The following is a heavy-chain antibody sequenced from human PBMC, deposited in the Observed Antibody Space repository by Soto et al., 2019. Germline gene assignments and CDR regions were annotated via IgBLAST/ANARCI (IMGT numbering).Heavy chain of an antibody. CDR1: GLTFSTYR. V-gene: IGHV3-7*01. Sequence: EVQLVESGGGLVQPGGSLRLSCAASGLTFSTYRMSWVRQAPGKGLECVANIKGDGNEKTYLDSVEGRFTISRDNAKNSLYLQINSLRAEDTAVYYCATVSIAAAGRDFWGQGTLVTVSS. CDR3: ATVSIAAAGRDF. CDR2: IKGDGNEK. D-gene: IGHD6-13*01. J-gene: IGHJ4*02.